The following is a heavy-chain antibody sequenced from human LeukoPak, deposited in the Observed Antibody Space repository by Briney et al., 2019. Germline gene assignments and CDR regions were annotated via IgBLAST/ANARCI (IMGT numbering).Heavy chain of an antibody. V-gene: IGHV3-7*03. D-gene: IGHD6-19*01. J-gene: IGHJ4*02. CDR3: ARGPVPWLTADYFDY. CDR2: IKQDGSEK. CDR1: GFTFSSYW. Sequence: PGGSLRLSCAASGFTFSSYWMSWVRQAPGKGREWVANIKQDGSEKYYVDSVKGRFTISRDNAKNSLYLQMNSLRAEDTAVYYCARGPVPWLTADYFDYWGQGTLVTVSS.